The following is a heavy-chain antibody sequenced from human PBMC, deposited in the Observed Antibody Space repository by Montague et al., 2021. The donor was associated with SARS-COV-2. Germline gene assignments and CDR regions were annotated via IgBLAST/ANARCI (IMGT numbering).Heavy chain of an antibody. V-gene: IGHV4-61*02. D-gene: IGHD1-26*01. J-gene: IGHJ4*02. CDR1: GDSITSGSYY. CDR3: AREWGSYSGRFDY. CDR2: SYTSGSI. Sequence: TRSLTCTVSGDSITSGSYYWNWVRQPAGKGLEWVGRSYTSGSIDYNPSLKSRLTISVGTSKNQFSLKLSSVTAADTAVYFCAREWGSYSGRFDYWGQGALVTVSS.